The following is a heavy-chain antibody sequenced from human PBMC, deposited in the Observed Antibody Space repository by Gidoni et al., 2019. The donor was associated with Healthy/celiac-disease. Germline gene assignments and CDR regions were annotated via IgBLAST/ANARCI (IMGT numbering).Heavy chain of an antibody. J-gene: IGHJ6*02. D-gene: IGHD5-12*01. V-gene: IGHV1-69*06. CDR2: IIPIFGTA. Sequence: QVQLVQSGAEVKKPGSSVKVSCKASGGTFSSYAISWVRQAPGQGLEWMGGIIPIFGTANYAQKFQGRVTITADKSTSTAYMELSSLRSEDTAVYYCAGGRGGYDYYYYYYGMDVWGQGTTVTVSS. CDR1: GGTFSSYA. CDR3: AGGRGGYDYYYYYYGMDV.